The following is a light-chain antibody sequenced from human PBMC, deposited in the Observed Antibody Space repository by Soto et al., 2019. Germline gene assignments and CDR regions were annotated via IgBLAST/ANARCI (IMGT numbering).Light chain of an antibody. CDR2: EVS. J-gene: IGLJ1*01. CDR3: SSYTSSSTRV. V-gene: IGLV2-14*01. Sequence: QSALTQPASVSGSPGQSITISCTGTSSDVGAYNYVSWYQQYPGKAPKLMIYEVSNRPSGASNRFSGSKSGNMASLTISGLQAEDEADYYCSSYTSSSTRVFGTGTKGTVL. CDR1: SSDVGAYNY.